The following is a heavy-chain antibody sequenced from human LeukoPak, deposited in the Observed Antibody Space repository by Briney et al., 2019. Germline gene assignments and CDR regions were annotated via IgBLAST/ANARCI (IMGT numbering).Heavy chain of an antibody. J-gene: IGHJ4*02. CDR1: GGSISSGGYS. CDR2: IYHSGST. V-gene: IGHV4-30-2*01. D-gene: IGHD6-19*01. Sequence: SETLSLTCAVSGGSISSGGYSWSWIRQPPGKGLEWIGYIYHSGSTYYNPSLKSRAAISADMSKNQISLKLTSVTGADTAVYYCAGERGEEYSSGWYKTNYFYNWGQGIRVTVSS. CDR3: AGERGEEYSSGWYKTNYFYN.